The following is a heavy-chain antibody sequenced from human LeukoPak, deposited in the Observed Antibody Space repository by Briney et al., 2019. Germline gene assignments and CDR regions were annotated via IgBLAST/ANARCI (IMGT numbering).Heavy chain of an antibody. D-gene: IGHD2-15*01. CDR2: IYNSGST. J-gene: IGHJ4*01. CDR1: GDSVSSYY. Sequence: SETLSLTCTVSGDSVSSYYWSWIRQPPGKGLEWIGYIYNSGSTNYNPSLKSRVTISVDTSKNQFSLKLTSVTATDTALYYCARLGFCRGDNCLDDYWGHGTLVTVSS. CDR3: ARLGFCRGDNCLDDY. V-gene: IGHV4-59*02.